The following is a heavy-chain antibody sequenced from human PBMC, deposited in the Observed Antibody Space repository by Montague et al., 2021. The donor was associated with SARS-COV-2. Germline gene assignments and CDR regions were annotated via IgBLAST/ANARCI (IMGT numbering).Heavy chain of an antibody. V-gene: IGHV2-5*02. Sequence: PALVNPTQTLTLTCTFSGFSLSTSGVGVGWIRQPPGKALEWLALIYWDDDKRYSPSLKSRLTITKDTSKNQVVLTMTNMDPVDTATYYCAHVGMACSGGSCYPKIKDWYFALWGRGTLVTVSS. D-gene: IGHD2-15*01. CDR2: IYWDDDK. CDR1: GFSLSTSGVG. CDR3: AHVGMACSGGSCYPKIKDWYFAL. J-gene: IGHJ2*01.